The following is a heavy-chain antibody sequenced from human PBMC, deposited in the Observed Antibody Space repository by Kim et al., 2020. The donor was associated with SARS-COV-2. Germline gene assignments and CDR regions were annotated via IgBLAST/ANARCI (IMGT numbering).Heavy chain of an antibody. CDR2: INHSGST. Sequence: SETLSLTCAVYSGSFSGYYWSWIRQPPGKGLEWIGEINHSGSTNYNPSLKSRVTISVDTSKNQFSLKLSSVTAADTAVYYCARGKYSSSWYGLKGWFDPWGQGTLVTVSS. V-gene: IGHV4-34*01. CDR1: SGSFSGYY. J-gene: IGHJ5*02. CDR3: ARGKYSSSWYGLKGWFDP. D-gene: IGHD6-13*01.